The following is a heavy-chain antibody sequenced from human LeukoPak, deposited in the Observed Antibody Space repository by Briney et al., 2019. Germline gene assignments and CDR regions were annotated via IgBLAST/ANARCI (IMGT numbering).Heavy chain of an antibody. J-gene: IGHJ4*02. V-gene: IGHV3-72*01. CDR1: GFSFSDHY. CDR3: VRGLNSFDL. Sequence: PGGSLRLSCAVSGFSFSDHYLDWVRQTPGRGLEWVGRSRIKADGYITQSAASVKDRFTISRDESKDSLHLQMNSLKTEDTAVYYCVRGLNSFDLWGQGTPVTVSS. CDR2: SRIKADGYIT.